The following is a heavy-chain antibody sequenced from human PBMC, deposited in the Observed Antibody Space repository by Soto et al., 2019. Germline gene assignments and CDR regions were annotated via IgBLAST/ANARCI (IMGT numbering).Heavy chain of an antibody. CDR2: IWYDGSNK. Sequence: QVQLVESGGGVVQPGRSLRLSCAASGFTFSSYGMHWVRQAPGKGLEWVAVIWYDGSNKYYADSVKGRFTISRDNAKNSLYLQMNSLRAEDTAVYYCARDVAARLDYWGQGTLVTVSS. J-gene: IGHJ4*02. D-gene: IGHD6-6*01. CDR1: GFTFSSYG. CDR3: ARDVAARLDY. V-gene: IGHV3-33*01.